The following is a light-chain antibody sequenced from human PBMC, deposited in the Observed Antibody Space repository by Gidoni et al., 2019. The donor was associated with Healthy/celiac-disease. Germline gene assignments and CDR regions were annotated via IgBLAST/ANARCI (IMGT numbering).Light chain of an antibody. CDR2: AAS. CDR3: QQSYSTLWT. V-gene: IGKV1-39*01. J-gene: IGKJ1*01. CDR1: QSISSY. Sequence: IQLTQSPSSLSASVVDRVTITCRASQSISSYLNWYQQKPGKAPKLLIYAASSLQSGVPTRCSSSGSGTDFTLTISSLQPEDFATYYCQQSYSTLWTFGQGTKVEIK.